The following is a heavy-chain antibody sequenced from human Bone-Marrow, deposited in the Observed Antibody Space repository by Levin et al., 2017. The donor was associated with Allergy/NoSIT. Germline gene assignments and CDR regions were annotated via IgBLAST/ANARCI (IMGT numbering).Heavy chain of an antibody. J-gene: IGHJ4*02. Sequence: LRLSCAVSGGSISSGGYSWSWIRQPPGKGLEWIGYIYHSGSTYYNPSLKSRVTISVDRSKNQFSLKLSSVTAADTAVYYCARVALNYGDYGGYYFDYWGQGTLVTVSS. CDR1: GGSISSGGYS. D-gene: IGHD4-17*01. CDR3: ARVALNYGDYGGYYFDY. V-gene: IGHV4-30-2*01. CDR2: IYHSGST.